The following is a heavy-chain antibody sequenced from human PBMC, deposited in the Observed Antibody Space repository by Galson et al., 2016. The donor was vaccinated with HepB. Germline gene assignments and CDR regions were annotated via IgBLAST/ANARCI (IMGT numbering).Heavy chain of an antibody. D-gene: IGHD3-10*01. V-gene: IGHV1-3*01. CDR2: INAGNGYT. J-gene: IGHJ5*02. CDR1: GYTFSNYG. CDR3: ARGASYGSGGYYTWFDP. Sequence: SVKVSCKASGYTFSNYGIHWVRQAPGQGLDWMGWINAGNGYTKYSQKFQGRVTITRDTSASTAYMELSSLRYEDTAVYYCARGASYGSGGYYTWFDPWGQGTLATVSS.